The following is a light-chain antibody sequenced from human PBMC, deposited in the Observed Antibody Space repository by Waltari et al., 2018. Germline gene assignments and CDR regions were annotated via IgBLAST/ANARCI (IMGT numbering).Light chain of an antibody. V-gene: IGKV3-11*01. CDR2: DAS. CDR3: HRRSNWPLT. CDR1: QSIDNY. J-gene: IGKJ4*01. Sequence: EIVLTQSPATLSFSPGERATLSCRASQSIDNYLAWYQQKPGQVPRLLIYDASNRASGVPARFSGSRAGADFTLIISSLEPEDFAVYYCHRRSNWPLTFGGGTKVEIK.